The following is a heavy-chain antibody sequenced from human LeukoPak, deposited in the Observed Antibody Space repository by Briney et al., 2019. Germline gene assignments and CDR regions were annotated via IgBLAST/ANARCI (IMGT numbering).Heavy chain of an antibody. V-gene: IGHV3-33*01. D-gene: IGHD2-2*01. CDR3: ARDLYCSSTSCSQTFDY. J-gene: IGHJ4*02. Sequence: GGSLRLSCAASGSTFSSYGMHWVRQAPGKGLEWVAVIWYDGSNKYYADSVQGRFTISRDNSKNTLYLQMNSLRAEDTAVYYCARDLYCSSTSCSQTFDYWGQGTLVTVSS. CDR1: GSTFSSYG. CDR2: IWYDGSNK.